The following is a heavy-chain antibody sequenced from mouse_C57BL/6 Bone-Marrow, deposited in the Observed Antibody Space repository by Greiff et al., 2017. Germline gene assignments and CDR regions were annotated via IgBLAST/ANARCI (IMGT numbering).Heavy chain of an antibody. CDR3: TRKKKGIYYDYGFDY. D-gene: IGHD2-4*01. Sequence: VQLQQSGAELVRPGASVTLSCKASGYTFTDYEMHWVKQTPVHGLEWIGAIDPETGGTAYNQKFKGKAILTADKSSSTAYMELRSLTSEDSAVYYCTRKKKGIYYDYGFDYWGQGTTLTVSS. CDR2: IDPETGGT. CDR1: GYTFTDYE. J-gene: IGHJ2*01. V-gene: IGHV1-15*01.